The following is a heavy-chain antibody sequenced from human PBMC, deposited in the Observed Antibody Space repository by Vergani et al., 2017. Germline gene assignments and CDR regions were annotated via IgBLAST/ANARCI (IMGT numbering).Heavy chain of an antibody. CDR2: IYPGDSDT. D-gene: IGHD3-3*01. Sequence: EVQLVQSGAEVKKPGESLKISCKGSGYSFTSYWIGWVRQMPGKGLEWMGIIYPGDSDTRYSPPFQGQVTISADKSISTAYLQWSSLKASDTAMYYCARQAEDNFWSAYPGYWGQGTLVTVSS. CDR3: ARQAEDNFWSAYPGY. V-gene: IGHV5-51*01. CDR1: GYSFTSYW. J-gene: IGHJ4*02.